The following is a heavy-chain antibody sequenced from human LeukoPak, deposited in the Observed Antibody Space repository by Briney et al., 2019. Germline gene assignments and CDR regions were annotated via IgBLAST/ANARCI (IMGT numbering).Heavy chain of an antibody. CDR1: GGSISSGGYY. J-gene: IGHJ4*02. CDR3: AREGYSSGWYGYYFDY. Sequence: SETLSLTCTVSGGSISSGGYYWSWIRQPAGKGLEWIGRIYTSGSTNYNPSLKSRVTISVDTSKNQFSLKLSSVTAADTAVYYCAREGYSSGWYGYYFDYWGQGPLVTVSS. V-gene: IGHV4-61*02. D-gene: IGHD6-19*01. CDR2: IYTSGST.